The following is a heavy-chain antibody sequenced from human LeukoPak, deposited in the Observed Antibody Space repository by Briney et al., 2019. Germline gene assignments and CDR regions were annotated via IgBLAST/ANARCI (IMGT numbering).Heavy chain of an antibody. Sequence: PGDSLGLSCAASGFPFDDYFMGWVRQAPGKGVEAISYIPNSGYTMSYANTLRGRFTTSNDNARNSLFLPMSCRIALATAVYYCARSRARIASAVYYFDYWGQGTPVTGS. D-gene: IGHD6-13*01. V-gene: IGHV3-11*01. CDR2: IPNSGYTM. CDR3: ARSRARIASAVYYFDY. J-gene: IGHJ4*02. CDR1: GFPFDDYF.